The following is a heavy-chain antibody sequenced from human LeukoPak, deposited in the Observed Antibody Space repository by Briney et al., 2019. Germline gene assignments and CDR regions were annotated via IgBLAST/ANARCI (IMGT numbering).Heavy chain of an antibody. CDR3: ARVNSRSSSWSEIGH. J-gene: IGHJ4*02. CDR1: GYTFTGYY. Sequence: ASVKLSCKASGYTFTGYYIHWVRQAPGQGLEWMGWINPNSGGTNYAQKFQGRVTMTRDTSISTAYMELSRLRSDDTAVFYCARVNSRSSSWSEIGHWGQGTLVTVSS. CDR2: INPNSGGT. V-gene: IGHV1-2*02. D-gene: IGHD6-13*01.